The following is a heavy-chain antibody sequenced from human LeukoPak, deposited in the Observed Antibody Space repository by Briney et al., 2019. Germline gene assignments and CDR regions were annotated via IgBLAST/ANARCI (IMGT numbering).Heavy chain of an antibody. CDR2: ISSSSSTI. D-gene: IGHD3-22*01. CDR3: ARESVRYYYDSSGYPPVNWFDP. Sequence: PGGSLRLSCAASGFTFNSYSMNWVRQAPGKGLEWVSYISSSSSTIYYADSVKGRFTISRDNAKNSLYLQMNSLRAEDTAVYYCARESVRYYYDSSGYPPVNWFDPWGQGTLVTVSS. J-gene: IGHJ5*02. V-gene: IGHV3-48*01. CDR1: GFTFNSYS.